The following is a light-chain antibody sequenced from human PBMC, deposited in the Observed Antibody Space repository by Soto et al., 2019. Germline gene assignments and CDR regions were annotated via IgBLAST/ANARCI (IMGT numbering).Light chain of an antibody. CDR3: QQYTSYSGT. Sequence: DIQMTQSPSTLSASVGDRVTITSRASQSISSWLAWYQQNPGKAPKLLIYKASSLVSGVPSRFSGSGSGTEFTINISSLQPDDFATYYCQQYTSYSGTFGQGTNVAIK. CDR1: QSISSW. V-gene: IGKV1-5*03. J-gene: IGKJ1*01. CDR2: KAS.